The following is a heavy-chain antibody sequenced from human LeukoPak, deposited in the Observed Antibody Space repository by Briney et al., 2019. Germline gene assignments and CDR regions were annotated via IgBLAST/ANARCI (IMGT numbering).Heavy chain of an antibody. D-gene: IGHD5-24*01. CDR3: AKARLEIVFDY. Sequence: GGSLRLSCAASGFTFSSYAMSWVRQAPGKGLEWVSAISLGGGSTYHADSVKGRFTTSRDNSKNTLYLQMNSLKAEDTAVYYCAKARLEIVFDYWGQRTLVTVS. J-gene: IGHJ4*02. CDR1: GFTFSSYA. V-gene: IGHV3-23*01. CDR2: ISLGGGST.